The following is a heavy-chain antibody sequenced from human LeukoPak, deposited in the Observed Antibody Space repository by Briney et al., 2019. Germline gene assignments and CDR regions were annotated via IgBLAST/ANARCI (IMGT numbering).Heavy chain of an antibody. J-gene: IGHJ4*02. CDR3: ARGTTVTPLGY. D-gene: IGHD4-17*01. V-gene: IGHV4-59*01. CDR2: IYYSGST. Sequence: PSETLSLTCTVTGGAISSYYWSWIRQPPGKGLEWIGYIYYSGSTNYNPSLKSRVTISVDTSKNQFSLKLSSVTAADTAVYCCARGTTVTPLGYWGQGTLVTVSS. CDR1: GGAISSYY.